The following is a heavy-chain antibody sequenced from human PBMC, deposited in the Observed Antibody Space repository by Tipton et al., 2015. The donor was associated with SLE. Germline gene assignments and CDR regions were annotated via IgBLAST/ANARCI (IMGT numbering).Heavy chain of an antibody. CDR1: GGSISSHS. J-gene: IGHJ6*02. D-gene: IGHD6-13*01. CDR2: IYYSGST. CDR3: ARDSAAAGYGMDV. V-gene: IGHV4-59*11. Sequence: TLSLTCTVSGGSISSHSWSWIRQPPGKGLEWIGYIYYSGSTNYNPSLKSRVTISVDTSKNQFSLKLRSVTAADTAVYYCARDSAAAGYGMDVWGQGTTVTVSS.